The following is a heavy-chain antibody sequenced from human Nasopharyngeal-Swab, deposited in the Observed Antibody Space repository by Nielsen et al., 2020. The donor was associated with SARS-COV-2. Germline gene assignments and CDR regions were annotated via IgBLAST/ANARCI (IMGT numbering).Heavy chain of an antibody. Sequence: ASVKVSCKASGYTFNNYYIHWVRQAPGQGLEWMGMINPGSGGTTYAQKFQGRVTMTRDTSTSTVFMDLNSLRSEDTAVYYCARRGRCSGSSCDMDVWGQGTTVTVSS. CDR1: GYTFNNYY. CDR3: ARRGRCSGSSCDMDV. CDR2: INPGSGGT. D-gene: IGHD2-2*01. J-gene: IGHJ6*02. V-gene: IGHV1-46*02.